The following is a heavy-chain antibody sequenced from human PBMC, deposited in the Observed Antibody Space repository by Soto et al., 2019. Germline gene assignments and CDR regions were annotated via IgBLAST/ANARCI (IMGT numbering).Heavy chain of an antibody. Sequence: SDTLSLTCTVSGGSISSYYWSWLRQPPGKGLEWIGYIYYSGSTNYNPSLKSRVTISVDTSKNQFSLKLSSVTAADTAVYYCARVRRLGSPVPGNYMDVWGQGXTVTVYS. CDR3: ARVRRLGSPVPGNYMDV. CDR2: IYYSGST. D-gene: IGHD2-2*01. CDR1: GGSISSYY. V-gene: IGHV4-59*01. J-gene: IGHJ6*02.